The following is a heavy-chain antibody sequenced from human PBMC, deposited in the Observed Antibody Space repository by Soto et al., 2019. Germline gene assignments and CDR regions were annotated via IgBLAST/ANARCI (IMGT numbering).Heavy chain of an antibody. Sequence: EVQLVESGGGLVKPGGSLRLSCAASGFTFSNAWMSWVRQAPGKGLEWVGRIKSKTDGGTTDYAAPVKVRFTISRDDSKNTLYLQMNSLKTEDTAVYYCTISGWFPDYYGMDVWGQGTTVTVSS. D-gene: IGHD3-3*01. CDR2: IKSKTDGGTT. CDR1: GFTFSNAW. J-gene: IGHJ6*02. CDR3: TISGWFPDYYGMDV. V-gene: IGHV3-15*01.